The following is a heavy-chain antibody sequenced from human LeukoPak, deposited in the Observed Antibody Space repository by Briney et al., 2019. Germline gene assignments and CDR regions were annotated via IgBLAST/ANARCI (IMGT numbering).Heavy chain of an antibody. CDR1: GFTFSSYW. D-gene: IGHD4-17*01. V-gene: IGHV3-53*01. Sequence: GGSLRLSCAASGFTFSSYWMSWVRQAPGKGLEWVSVLYSGGSAYYADSVRGRFTISRDNSKNTLYLQMSSLRAEDTAVYYCARSSDGDYYYYFDYWGQGTLVTVSS. J-gene: IGHJ4*02. CDR2: LYSGGSA. CDR3: ARSSDGDYYYYFDY.